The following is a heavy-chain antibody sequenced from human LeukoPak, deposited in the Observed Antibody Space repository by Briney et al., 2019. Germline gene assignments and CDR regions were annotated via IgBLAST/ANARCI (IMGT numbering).Heavy chain of an antibody. CDR3: ARMVPGVSSGWCSAFDI. CDR2: IDWDDDK. J-gene: IGHJ3*02. Sequence: RESGPALVKPTQTLTLTCTFSGFSLSTSGMCVSWIRQPPGRALEWLALIDWDDDKYYSTSLKTRLTISKDTSKNQVVLTMTNMDPVDTATYYCARMVPGVSSGWCSAFDIWGQGTMVTVSS. D-gene: IGHD6-19*01. V-gene: IGHV2-70*01. CDR1: GFSLSTSGMC.